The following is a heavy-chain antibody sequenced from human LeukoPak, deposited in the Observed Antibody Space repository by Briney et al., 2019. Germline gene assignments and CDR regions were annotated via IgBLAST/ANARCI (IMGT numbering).Heavy chain of an antibody. J-gene: IGHJ4*02. Sequence: PGGSLRLSCAASGFTFSSYAMSWVRQAPGKGLEWVSVVSGSGGSTYYAESVKGRFTISRDNPKNTLYLQMNSLRAEDTAVYYCAKAVRGYSSSSNYWGQGTLVTVSS. V-gene: IGHV3-23*01. D-gene: IGHD6-13*01. CDR3: AKAVRGYSSSSNY. CDR2: VSGSGGST. CDR1: GFTFSSYA.